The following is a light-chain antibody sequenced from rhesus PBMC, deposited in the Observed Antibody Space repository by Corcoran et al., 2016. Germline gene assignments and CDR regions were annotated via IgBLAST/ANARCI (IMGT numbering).Light chain of an antibody. CDR2: KAS. Sequence: DIQMTQSPSSLSASVGDRVTITCRASENVNNYLHWYQQKPGKAPKLLIYKASTLQRGVPSRFSGSGSGTEFTLTISSLQPEDFATYYCQNSYDTPLTFGGGTKVELK. CDR3: QNSYDTPLT. V-gene: IGKV1-74*01. CDR1: ENVNNY. J-gene: IGKJ4*01.